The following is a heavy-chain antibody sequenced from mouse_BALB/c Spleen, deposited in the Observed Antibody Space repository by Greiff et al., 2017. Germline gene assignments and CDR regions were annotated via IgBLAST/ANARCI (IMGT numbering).Heavy chain of an antibody. CDR3: ARGGTWFAY. CDR1: GYSITSDYA. CDR2: ISYSGST. J-gene: IGHJ3*01. Sequence: VQLQQSGPGLVKPSQSLSLTCTVTGYSITSDYAWNWIRQFPGNKLEWMGYISYSGSTSYNPSLKSRISITRDTSKNQFFLQLNSVTTEDTATYYGARGGTWFAYWGQGTLVTVSA. V-gene: IGHV3-2*02.